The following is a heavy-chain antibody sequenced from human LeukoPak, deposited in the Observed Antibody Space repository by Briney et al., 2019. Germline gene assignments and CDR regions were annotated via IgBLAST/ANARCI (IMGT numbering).Heavy chain of an antibody. J-gene: IGHJ6*02. D-gene: IGHD6-13*01. CDR2: ISSSSSTI. Sequence: GGSLRLSCVASGFTFSNYWMHWVRQPPGKGLEWVSYISSSSSTIYYADSVKGRFTISRDNAKNSLYLQMNSLRDEDTAVYYCARVPSSSWSLYYYYGMDVWGQGTTVTVSS. CDR1: GFTFSNYW. CDR3: ARVPSSSWSLYYYYGMDV. V-gene: IGHV3-48*02.